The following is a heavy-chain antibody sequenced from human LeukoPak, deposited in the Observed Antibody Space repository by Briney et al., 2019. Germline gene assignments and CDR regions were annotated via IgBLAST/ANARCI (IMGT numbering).Heavy chain of an antibody. CDR1: GYTFTGYY. CDR3: AREELLEWLSGFDP. Sequence: ASVKVSCKASGYTFTGYYMHWVRQAPGQGLEWMGWINPNSGGTNYAQKFQGRVTMTRDMSTSTVYMELSSLRSEDTAVYYCAREELLEWLSGFDPWGKGTLVTVSS. CDR2: INPNSGGT. V-gene: IGHV1-2*02. J-gene: IGHJ5*02. D-gene: IGHD3-3*01.